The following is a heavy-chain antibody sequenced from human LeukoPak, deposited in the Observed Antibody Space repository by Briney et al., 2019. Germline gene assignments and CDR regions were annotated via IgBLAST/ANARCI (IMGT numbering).Heavy chain of an antibody. D-gene: IGHD1-26*01. Sequence: PGGSLRLSCAATGFTFSRYAMNWVRQAPGEGLEWVSVIYSGGATYHADSVKGRFTISRDNSKNTLYLQMNSLRGEDTAVYYCARGGFNAFDLWGQGTMVTVSS. CDR2: IYSGGAT. V-gene: IGHV3-53*01. CDR1: GFTFSRYA. CDR3: ARGGFNAFDL. J-gene: IGHJ3*01.